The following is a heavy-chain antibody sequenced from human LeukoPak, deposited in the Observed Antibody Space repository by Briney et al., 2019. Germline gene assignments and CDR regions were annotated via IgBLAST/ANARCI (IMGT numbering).Heavy chain of an antibody. D-gene: IGHD1-26*01. J-gene: IGHJ4*02. CDR2: ISGSGGST. CDR1: GFTFSSYA. Sequence: HPGGSLRLSCAASGFTFSSYAMSWVRQAPGKGLEWVSAISGSGGSTYYADSVKGRFTISRDNSKNTLYLQMNSLRAEDTAVYYCAKGRGSYSSRHFDYWGQGTLVTVSS. V-gene: IGHV3-23*01. CDR3: AKGRGSYSSRHFDY.